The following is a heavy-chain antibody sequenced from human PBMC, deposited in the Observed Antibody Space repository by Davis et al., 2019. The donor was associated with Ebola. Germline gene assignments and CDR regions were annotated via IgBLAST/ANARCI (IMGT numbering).Heavy chain of an antibody. J-gene: IGHJ4*02. CDR1: GGSISSYY. Sequence: SETLSLTCTVSGGSISSYYWSWIRQPPGKGLSWIGYIYYSGSTNYNPSLKSRVTISVDTSKNQFSLKLSSVTAADTAVYYCARLGGTAAAGLDYWGQGTLVTVSS. V-gene: IGHV4-59*08. CDR2: IYYSGST. D-gene: IGHD6-13*01. CDR3: ARLGGTAAAGLDY.